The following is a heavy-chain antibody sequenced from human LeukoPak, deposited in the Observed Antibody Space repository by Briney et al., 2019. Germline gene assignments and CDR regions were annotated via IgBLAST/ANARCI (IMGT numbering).Heavy chain of an antibody. V-gene: IGHV3-33*06. CDR3: AEYYYYDSSGYQQYYFDY. D-gene: IGHD3-22*01. CDR2: ICDDGNCK. J-gene: IGHJ4*02. Sequence: GGSLRLSCAASGFTSRIYGMNGARQAPGKGLEWVAVICDDGNCKYYADSVKGRFTISRDNSNNTLSLQMNSLRAEDTAVYYCAEYYYYDSSGYQQYYFDYWGQGTLVTVSS. CDR1: GFTSRIYG.